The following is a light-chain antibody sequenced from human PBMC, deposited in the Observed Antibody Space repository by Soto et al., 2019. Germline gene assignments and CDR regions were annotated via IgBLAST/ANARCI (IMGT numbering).Light chain of an antibody. CDR1: SSDIGLYND. CDR3: SSYTSSTTVV. CDR2: DVS. Sequence: QSALTQPASVSGSPGQSITISCTGTSSDIGLYNDVSWYQQHPGKVPKLMIYDVSNRPSGVSNRFSGSKSGNTASLTISGLQAEDEADYYCSSYTSSTTVVFGGGTKVTVL. V-gene: IGLV2-14*03. J-gene: IGLJ2*01.